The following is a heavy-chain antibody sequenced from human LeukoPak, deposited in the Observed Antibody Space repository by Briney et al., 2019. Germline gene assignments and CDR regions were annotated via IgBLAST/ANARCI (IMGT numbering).Heavy chain of an antibody. D-gene: IGHD3-16*02. J-gene: IGHJ4*02. CDR1: GGSIRSSYYY. CDR2: IYDSGST. Sequence: PSETLSLTCTVSGGSIRSSYYYWGWIRQPPGKGLEWIGSIYDSGSTYYNPSLKSRVTISVDTSKNQFSLKLNSVTAADTAVYYCASTVLPGYHHDYWGQGTLVTVSS. CDR3: ASTVLPGYHHDY. V-gene: IGHV4-39*01.